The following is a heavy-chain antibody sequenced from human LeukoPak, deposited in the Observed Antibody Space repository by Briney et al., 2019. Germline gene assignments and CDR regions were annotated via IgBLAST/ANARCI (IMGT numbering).Heavy chain of an antibody. CDR2: IKQDGSEK. CDR1: GFTFSGYW. J-gene: IGHJ4*02. CDR3: ARGTHDYGDY. Sequence: GGSLRLSCAASGFTFSGYWMSWVRQAPGKGLEWVANIKQDGSEKYYVDSVKGRLTISRDNAKNSLYLQMNSLRAEDTAVYYCARGTHDYGDYWGQGILVTVSS. V-gene: IGHV3-7*01.